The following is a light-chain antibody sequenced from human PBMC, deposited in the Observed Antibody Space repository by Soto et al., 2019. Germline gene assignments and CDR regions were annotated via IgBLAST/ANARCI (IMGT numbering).Light chain of an antibody. Sequence: QAVVTQPRSVSGSPGQSVTISCTGSSSDVGGYIYVSWYQQYPGKAPKLMIYDVTKRPSGVPDRFSGSKSGNTASLTISGLQAEDEADYYCCSYAGSYVVFGGGTKLTVL. V-gene: IGLV2-11*01. CDR3: CSYAGSYVV. CDR2: DVT. J-gene: IGLJ2*01. CDR1: SSDVGGYIY.